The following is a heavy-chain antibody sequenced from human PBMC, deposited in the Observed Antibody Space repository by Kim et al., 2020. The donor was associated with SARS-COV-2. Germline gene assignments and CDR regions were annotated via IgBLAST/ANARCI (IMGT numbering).Heavy chain of an antibody. Sequence: GESLKISCKGSGYSFTSYWISWVRQMPGKGLEWMGRIDPSDSYTNYSPSFQGHVTISADKSISTAYLQWSSLKASDTAMYYCARRSSSPSRVYWYFDLWGRGTLVTVSS. CDR2: IDPSDSYT. J-gene: IGHJ2*01. V-gene: IGHV5-10-1*01. D-gene: IGHD6-13*01. CDR3: ARRSSSPSRVYWYFDL. CDR1: GYSFTSYW.